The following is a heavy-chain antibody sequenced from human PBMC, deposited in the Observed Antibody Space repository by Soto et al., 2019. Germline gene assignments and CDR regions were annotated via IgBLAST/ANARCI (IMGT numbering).Heavy chain of an antibody. J-gene: IGHJ6*02. CDR2: ISGSGGVT. V-gene: IGHV3-23*01. D-gene: IGHD3-10*01. Sequence: EVQLLESGGGLQQPGVSLRLSCAASGFTFSNYAMNWVRQAPGKGLEWVSAISGSGGVTYYADSVKGRFTISRDNSNNTQYLQLDSLRAEDTAVYYCAKDRRIWFGGMDVWGPGTTVTVSS. CDR1: GFTFSNYA. CDR3: AKDRRIWFGGMDV.